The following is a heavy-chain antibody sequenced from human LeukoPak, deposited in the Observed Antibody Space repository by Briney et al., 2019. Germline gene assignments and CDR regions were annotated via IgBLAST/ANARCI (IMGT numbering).Heavy chain of an antibody. Sequence: PGRSLRLSCAASGFTFSSYGMHWVRQAPGKGLEWVAVISYDGSNKYYADSVKGRFTISRDNSKNTLYLQVNSLRAEDTAVYYCAGNYYDSSGYYPPPPPFDYWGQGTLATVSS. D-gene: IGHD3-22*01. V-gene: IGHV3-30*03. CDR1: GFTFSSYG. CDR3: AGNYYDSSGYYPPPPPFDY. CDR2: ISYDGSNK. J-gene: IGHJ4*02.